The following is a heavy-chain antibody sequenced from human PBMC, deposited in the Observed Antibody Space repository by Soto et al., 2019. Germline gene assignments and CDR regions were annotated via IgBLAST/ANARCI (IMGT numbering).Heavy chain of an antibody. CDR1: GFTFSSYW. CDR3: ARGEYIVATIIFFSYYGMDV. CDR2: INSDGSST. V-gene: IGHV3-74*01. J-gene: IGHJ6*02. D-gene: IGHD5-12*01. Sequence: EVQLVESGGGLVQPGGSLRLSCAASGFTFSSYWMHWVRQAPGKGLVWVSRINSDGSSTSYADSVKGRFTISRDNAKNTLYLQMNSLRAEDPAVYYCARGEYIVATIIFFSYYGMDVWGQGTTVTVSS.